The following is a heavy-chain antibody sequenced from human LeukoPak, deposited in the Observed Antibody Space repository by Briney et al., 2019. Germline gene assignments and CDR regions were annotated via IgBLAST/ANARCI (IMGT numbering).Heavy chain of an antibody. CDR2: ISTSSSII. V-gene: IGHV3-48*04. CDR3: ARRYFDY. J-gene: IGHJ4*02. Sequence: GGSLRLSCAASGFTFSSYSMNWVRQAPGKGLEWVSYISTSSSIIYYADSVKGRFTISRDNAKNSLYLQMNSLRAEDTAVYYCARRYFDYWGQGTLVTVSS. CDR1: GFTFSSYS.